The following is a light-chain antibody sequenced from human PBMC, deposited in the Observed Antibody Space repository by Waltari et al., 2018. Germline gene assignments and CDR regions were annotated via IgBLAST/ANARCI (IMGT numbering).Light chain of an antibody. J-gene: IGKJ2*01. CDR2: LGY. V-gene: IGKV2-28*01. Sequence: DIVMTQSPLSLPVTPGEPPSISCRSSQSLLHSNGYNYLDWYLQKPGQSPQLLIYLGYNRASGVPDRFSGSGSGTDFTLKISRVEAEDVGVYYCMQALQTPPTFGQGTKLEIK. CDR1: QSLLHSNGYNY. CDR3: MQALQTPPT.